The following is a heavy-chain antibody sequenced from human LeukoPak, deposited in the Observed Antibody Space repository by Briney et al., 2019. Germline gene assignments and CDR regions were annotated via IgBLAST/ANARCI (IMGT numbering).Heavy chain of an antibody. CDR2: INPDSGGT. CDR1: GYTFTDYY. V-gene: IGHV1-2*02. Sequence: ASVKVSCKASGYTFTDYYMHWVRQAPGQGLEWMGWINPDSGGTSYAQNFQGRVTMTRDTSISTAYMELSRLRSDDTAVYYSARPFIETPSLGALDYWGQGTLVTVSS. D-gene: IGHD4-23*01. J-gene: IGHJ4*02. CDR3: ARPFIETPSLGALDY.